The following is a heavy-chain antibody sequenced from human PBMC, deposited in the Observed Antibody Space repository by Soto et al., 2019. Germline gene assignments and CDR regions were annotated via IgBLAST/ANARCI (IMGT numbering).Heavy chain of an antibody. Sequence: QVQLQESGPGLVKPSQTLSLTCTVSGGSTRSGGYYLTWIRQHPGNGPECIGYIYSSGTTYYTPSRESRVTMSVDTSKNQVSLNLNYVTAADTAMYYCARDRGGYGNLDYWGKGTLVIVSS. D-gene: IGHD6-13*01. J-gene: IGHJ4*02. V-gene: IGHV4-31*03. CDR2: IYSSGTT. CDR1: GGSTRSGGYY. CDR3: ARDRGGYGNLDY.